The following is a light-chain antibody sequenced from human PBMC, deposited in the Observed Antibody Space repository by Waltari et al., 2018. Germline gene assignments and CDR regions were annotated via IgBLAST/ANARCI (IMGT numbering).Light chain of an antibody. Sequence: QSVLTQAPSASGTPGQRVTISCSGSSSSIGSNLVCWYQQLPGTAPKLLIYRNDQRPAGVRDRIAGSKAGTSASLTVSGLQPDDDGDYYCSAWDDGLGGPVFGTGTRVTVL. CDR2: RND. CDR3: SAWDDGLGGPV. J-gene: IGLJ1*01. V-gene: IGLV1-47*01. CDR1: SSSIGSNL.